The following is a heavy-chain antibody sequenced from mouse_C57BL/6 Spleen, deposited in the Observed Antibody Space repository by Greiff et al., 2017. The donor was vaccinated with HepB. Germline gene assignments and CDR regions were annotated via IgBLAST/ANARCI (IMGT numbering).Heavy chain of an antibody. J-gene: IGHJ3*01. V-gene: IGHV1-50*01. CDR2: IDPSDSYT. Sequence: VKLQQPGAELVKPGASVKLSCKASGYTFTSYWMQWVKQRPGQGLEWIGEIDPSDSYTNYNQKFKGKATLTVDTSSSTAYMQLSSLTSEDSAVYYCAGNYGGLAYWGQGTLVTVSA. D-gene: IGHD2-1*01. CDR3: AGNYGGLAY. CDR1: GYTFTSYW.